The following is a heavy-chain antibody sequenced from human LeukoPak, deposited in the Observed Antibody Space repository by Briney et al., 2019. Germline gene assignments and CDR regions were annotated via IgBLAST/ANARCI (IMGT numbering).Heavy chain of an antibody. V-gene: IGHV3-7*01. Sequence: GGSLRLSCAASGFTFSSYWMTWVRQAPGKGLEWVANIIPDGSEKYYVDSVKGRFTISRDNARNSLYLQVNSLRAEDTAVYYCARVEALYNSGSVWAYWGQGTLVTVSS. CDR3: ARVEALYNSGSVWAY. CDR2: IIPDGSEK. D-gene: IGHD3-10*01. J-gene: IGHJ4*02. CDR1: GFTFSSYW.